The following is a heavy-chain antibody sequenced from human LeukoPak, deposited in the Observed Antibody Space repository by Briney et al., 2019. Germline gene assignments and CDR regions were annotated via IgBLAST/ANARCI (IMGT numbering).Heavy chain of an antibody. CDR2: IYHSGST. CDR3: ARDGPTYYYDSSGHYFDY. CDR1: GYSISRSYY. V-gene: IGHV4-38-2*02. D-gene: IGHD3-22*01. Sequence: SETLSLTCAVSGYSISRSYYWGWIRQPPGKGLEWIGSIYHSGSTYYNPSLKSRVTTSIDTSKNQFSLKLSSVTAADTAVYYYARDGPTYYYDSSGHYFDYWGQGTLVTVSS. J-gene: IGHJ4*02.